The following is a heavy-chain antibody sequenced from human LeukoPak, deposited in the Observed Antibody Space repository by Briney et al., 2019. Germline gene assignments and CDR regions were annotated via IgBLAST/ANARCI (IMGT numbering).Heavy chain of an antibody. CDR2: IYSSGST. Sequence: SQTLSLTCTVSGGSITGYYWSWVRQPAGKGLEWIGRIYSSGSTNYNPSLKSRVTMSVDTSKNQFSLKLGSVTAADTAVYYCARDVRYCSSTSCGNNWFDPWGQGTLVTVSS. J-gene: IGHJ5*02. CDR1: GGSITGYY. V-gene: IGHV4-4*07. CDR3: ARDVRYCSSTSCGNNWFDP. D-gene: IGHD2-2*01.